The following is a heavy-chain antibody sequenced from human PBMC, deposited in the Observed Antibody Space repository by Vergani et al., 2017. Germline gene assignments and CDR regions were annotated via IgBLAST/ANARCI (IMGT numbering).Heavy chain of an antibody. CDR3: AKDIRVVIPYDYFDY. Sequence: EVQLLESGGGLVQPGGSLRLSCAASGFTFSSYAMSWVRQAPGKGLEWVSAISGSGGSTYYSDSVKGRFTISRENSKTTLYLQMNSLRAEDTAVYYCAKDIRVVIPYDYFDYWGQGTLVTVSS. V-gene: IGHV3-23*01. CDR1: GFTFSSYA. CDR2: ISGSGGST. D-gene: IGHD3-3*01. J-gene: IGHJ4*02.